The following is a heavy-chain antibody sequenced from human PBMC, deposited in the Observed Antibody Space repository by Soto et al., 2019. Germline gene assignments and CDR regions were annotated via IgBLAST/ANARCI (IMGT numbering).Heavy chain of an antibody. CDR1: GFTFDDYG. Sequence: EVQLVESGGGVVRPGGSLILSCAASGFTFDDYGMSWVRQAPGKGLEWVSGINWNGGSTGYADSVKGRFTISRDNAKNSLYLQMNSLRAEDTALYSCARLYSSGWYGPGRYWGQGTLVTVSS. J-gene: IGHJ4*02. V-gene: IGHV3-20*04. CDR3: ARLYSSGWYGPGRY. D-gene: IGHD6-19*01. CDR2: INWNGGST.